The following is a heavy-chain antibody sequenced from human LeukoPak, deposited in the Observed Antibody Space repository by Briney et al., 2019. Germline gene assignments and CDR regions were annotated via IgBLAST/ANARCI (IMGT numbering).Heavy chain of an antibody. CDR1: GFRFSTYW. V-gene: IGHV3-7*01. Sequence: GGSLRLSCEVSGFRFSTYWMTWVRQAPGKGLEWVANIKEDGSEKYYVDSVKGRFTISRDNAKNSLYLQMNSLGAEDTAVYYCARDEYNWNVDAFDIWGQGTVVTVSS. CDR2: IKEDGSEK. D-gene: IGHD1-20*01. CDR3: ARDEYNWNVDAFDI. J-gene: IGHJ3*02.